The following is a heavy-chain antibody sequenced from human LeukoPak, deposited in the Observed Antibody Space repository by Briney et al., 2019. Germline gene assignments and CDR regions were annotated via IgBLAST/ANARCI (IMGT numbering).Heavy chain of an antibody. CDR2: ISYDGSNK. CDR3: ARGVTIFGVVTHNWFDP. V-gene: IGHV3-30-3*01. CDR1: GFTFSSYA. Sequence: GRSLRLSCAASGFTFSSYAMHWVRQAPGKGLEWVAVISYDGSNKYYADPVKGRFTISRDNAKNSLYLQMNSLRAEDTAVYYCARGVTIFGVVTHNWFDPWGQGTLVTVSS. D-gene: IGHD3-3*01. J-gene: IGHJ5*02.